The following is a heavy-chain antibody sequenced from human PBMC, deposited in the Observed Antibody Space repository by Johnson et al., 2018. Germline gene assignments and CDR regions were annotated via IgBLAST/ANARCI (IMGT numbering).Heavy chain of an antibody. Sequence: EVQLVESGGDLVQPGGSLRLSCAASGFTVGSYSMAWVRQPPEKGPEWVSFMGPDGRTTFYGDSVKGRFTISRDSSKNTVYRQMDSRRADDTAVYYCAKNIAHGLDAFDIWGQGTMVTVSS. V-gene: IGHV3-23*04. D-gene: IGHD6-13*01. CDR2: MGPDGRTT. CDR1: GFTVGSYS. CDR3: AKNIAHGLDAFDI. J-gene: IGHJ3*02.